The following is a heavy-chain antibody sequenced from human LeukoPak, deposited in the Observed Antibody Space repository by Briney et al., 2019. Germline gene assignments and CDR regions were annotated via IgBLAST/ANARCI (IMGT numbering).Heavy chain of an antibody. D-gene: IGHD1-20*01. CDR3: ARDKWNPGY. CDR2: IKEDGSEK. CDR1: GFTFSSYW. V-gene: IGHV3-7*01. Sequence: PGGSLRLSCAASGFTFSSYWMTWVRQAPGKGLEWVANIKEDGSEKNYVGSVKGRFTVSRGNAKNSLYLQMNSLRVEDTGVYYCARDKWNPGYWGQGTLVPVSS. J-gene: IGHJ4*02.